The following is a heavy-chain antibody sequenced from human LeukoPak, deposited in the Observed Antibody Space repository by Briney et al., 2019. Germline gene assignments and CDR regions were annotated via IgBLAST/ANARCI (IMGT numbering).Heavy chain of an antibody. J-gene: IGHJ4*02. CDR1: GCRFTNYW. D-gene: IGHD5-18*01. CDR2: IYPGESDT. V-gene: IGHV5-51*01. CDR3: ARHLGYNYGNFDY. Sequence: GGALKISWKVSGCRFTNYWVGWVREMPGKGLEGMGIIYPGESDTRYRPSLQGQVTISAEKTSSTPYLQWSSLKASDTAMYYCARHLGYNYGNFDYWGQGTLVTVSS.